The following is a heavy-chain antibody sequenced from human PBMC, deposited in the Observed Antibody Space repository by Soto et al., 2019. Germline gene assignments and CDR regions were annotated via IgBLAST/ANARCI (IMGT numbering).Heavy chain of an antibody. Sequence: SETLSLTCTVSGGSVSSGCYYWSWIRQPPGKGLEWIVYIYYSGSTNYNPSLKSRVTISVDTSKNQFSLKLSSVTAADTAVYYCATPGITVPNCYLDFWGSGT. V-gene: IGHV4-61*01. J-gene: IGHJ2*01. CDR3: ATPGITVPNCYLDF. D-gene: IGHD2-2*01. CDR2: IYYSGST. CDR1: GGSVSSGCYY.